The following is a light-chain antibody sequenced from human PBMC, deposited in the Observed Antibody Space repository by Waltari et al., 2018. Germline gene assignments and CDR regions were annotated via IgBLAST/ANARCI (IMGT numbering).Light chain of an antibody. CDR1: ALSKQY. Sequence: SYELTQPPSVSVSPEQTARITCFGDALSKQYAYWYQQKPGQAPVMVIYKDFERPSGIPERFSGSRSGTTVTLTISGVQAEDEADYHCQSADSSGSYNVFGSGTKLTVL. V-gene: IGLV3-25*03. CDR2: KDF. J-gene: IGLJ6*01. CDR3: QSADSSGSYNV.